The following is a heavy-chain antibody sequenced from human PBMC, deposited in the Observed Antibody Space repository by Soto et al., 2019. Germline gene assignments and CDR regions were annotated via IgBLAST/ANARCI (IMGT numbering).Heavy chain of an antibody. D-gene: IGHD3-10*01. V-gene: IGHV3-30-3*01. J-gene: IGHJ4*02. CDR2: ISYDGSNK. CDR1: GFTFSSYA. Sequence: QVQLVESGGGVVQPGRSLRLSCAASGFTFSSYAMHWVRQAPGKXXXXXXVISYDGSNKYYADSVKGRFTISRDNSKXXXXXXXXXXXXXXXXXXXXXXXXXXXXXXXXXSXMSWGQGTLVTVSS. CDR3: XXXXXXXXXXXXXSXMS.